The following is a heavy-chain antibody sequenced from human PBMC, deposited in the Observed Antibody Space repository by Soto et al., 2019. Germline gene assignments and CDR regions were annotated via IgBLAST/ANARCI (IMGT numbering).Heavy chain of an antibody. V-gene: IGHV1-18*01. J-gene: IGHJ4*02. Sequence: QVPLVQSGAEVKKPGASVKVSCKASGYTFTSYGISWVRQAPGQGLEWMGWISAYNGNTNYAQKLQGRVTMTTDTSTSTAYMELRSLRSDDTAVYYCAREEHYDYIWGSYRLAYFDYWGQGTLVTVSS. CDR2: ISAYNGNT. CDR3: AREEHYDYIWGSYRLAYFDY. CDR1: GYTFTSYG. D-gene: IGHD3-16*02.